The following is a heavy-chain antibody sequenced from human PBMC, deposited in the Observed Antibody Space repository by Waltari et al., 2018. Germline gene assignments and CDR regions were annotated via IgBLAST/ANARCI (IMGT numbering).Heavy chain of an antibody. Sequence: QVQLQESGPSLLKPSETLSLICTVSGGSISGFSWSWVRQPPGKGLDWIGYIYYTGSTNFNPSLKSRVTRSVDTSKNQFSLQLSSVTAADTAFYYCARGGGGDWEWFDPWGQGTLVTVSS. V-gene: IGHV4-59*01. CDR1: GGSISGFS. D-gene: IGHD2-21*02. J-gene: IGHJ5*02. CDR2: IYYTGST. CDR3: ARGGGGDWEWFDP.